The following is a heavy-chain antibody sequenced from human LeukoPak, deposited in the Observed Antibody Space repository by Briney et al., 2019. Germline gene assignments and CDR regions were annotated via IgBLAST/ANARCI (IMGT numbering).Heavy chain of an antibody. Sequence: HGRSLRLSCAASGFTFSKYGMYWVRQGPGKGLEWVTFISYDGNDKYYGDSVKGRFTISRDNSKNTLYLQMNSLRPEDTAVYYCAKDAIIVATIREIDSWGQGTLVTVSS. V-gene: IGHV3-30*18. CDR1: GFTFSKYG. J-gene: IGHJ4*02. CDR2: ISYDGNDK. CDR3: AKDAIIVATIREIDS. D-gene: IGHD5-12*01.